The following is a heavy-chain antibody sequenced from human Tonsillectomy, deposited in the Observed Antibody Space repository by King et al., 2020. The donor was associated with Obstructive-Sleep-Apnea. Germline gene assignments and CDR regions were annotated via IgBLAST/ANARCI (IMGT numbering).Heavy chain of an antibody. Sequence: QLVQSGGDLVQPGRSLRLSCAASGFTFDDYAIHWVRQAPGKGLEWVSGISWNSGNIGYADSVKGRFTISRDNAKNSLYLQMNSLRVEDTALYYCAKGGGGNPEYYFDYWGQGTLAT. CDR3: AKGGGGNPEYYFDY. V-gene: IGHV3-9*01. D-gene: IGHD4-23*01. CDR1: GFTFDDYA. J-gene: IGHJ4*02. CDR2: ISWNSGNI.